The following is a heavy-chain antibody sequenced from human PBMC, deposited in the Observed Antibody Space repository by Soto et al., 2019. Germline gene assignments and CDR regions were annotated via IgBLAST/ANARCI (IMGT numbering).Heavy chain of an antibody. V-gene: IGHV4-59*01. D-gene: IGHD3-10*01. J-gene: IGHJ3*02. CDR2: TYYSGSA. CDR3: ARSYLETSDDAFDI. CDR1: GDSITNYY. Sequence: QVHLQESGPGLVKPSETLSLTCTVSGDSITNYYWTWIRQPPGKGLEWIGYTYYSGSANYNPSLKNRVTISAYPPKKQVSLRLNSVTAADTAVYYCARSYLETSDDAFDIWGQGTLLIVSS.